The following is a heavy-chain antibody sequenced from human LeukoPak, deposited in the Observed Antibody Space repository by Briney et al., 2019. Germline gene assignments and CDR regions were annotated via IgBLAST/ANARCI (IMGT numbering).Heavy chain of an antibody. Sequence: ASVKVSCKASGGTFSSYAISWVRQAPGQGLEWMGGFDPEDGETIYAQKFQGRVTMTEDTSTDTAYMELSSLRSEDTAVYYCATDQXFXXNYWFD. D-gene: IGHD1-20*01. CDR3: ATDQXFXXNYWFD. CDR1: GGTFSSYA. CDR2: FDPEDGET. V-gene: IGHV1-24*01. J-gene: IGHJ5*01.